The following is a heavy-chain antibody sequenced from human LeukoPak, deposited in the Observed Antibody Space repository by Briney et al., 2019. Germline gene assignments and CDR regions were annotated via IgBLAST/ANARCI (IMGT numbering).Heavy chain of an antibody. CDR1: GSTFNKYN. Sequence: GGSLRLSCAASGSTFNKYNMNWDRQAPGKGLEWVSYISTSSNYIYYADSVKGRFTISRDNAKNSLYLQMNSLRDEDTAVYYCARCLYGSGSYFYYYYYYGMDVWGQGTTVTVSS. CDR3: ARCLYGSGSYFYYYYYYGMDV. D-gene: IGHD3-10*01. J-gene: IGHJ6*02. V-gene: IGHV3-48*02. CDR2: ISTSSNYI.